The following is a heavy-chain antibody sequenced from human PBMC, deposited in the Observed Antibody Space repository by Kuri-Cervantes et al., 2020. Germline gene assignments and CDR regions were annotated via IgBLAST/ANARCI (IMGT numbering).Heavy chain of an antibody. D-gene: IGHD1-26*01. CDR2: ISYDGSNK. J-gene: IGHJ6*02. CDR1: GFTFSSYG. CDR3: ARDHLGATIYYYYYGMDV. Sequence: LSLTCAASGFTFSSYGMHWVRQAPGKGLEWVAVISYDGSNKYYADSVKGRFTISRDNSKNTLYLQMNSLRAEDTAVYYCARDHLGATIYYYYYGMDVWGQGTTVTVSS. V-gene: IGHV3-30*03.